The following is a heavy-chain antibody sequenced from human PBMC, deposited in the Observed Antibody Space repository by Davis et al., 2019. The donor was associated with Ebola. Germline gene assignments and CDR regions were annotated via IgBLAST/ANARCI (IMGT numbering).Heavy chain of an antibody. D-gene: IGHD4-17*01. CDR2: INSDGSST. V-gene: IGHV3-74*01. CDR1: GFTFRSYW. Sequence: HTGGSLRLSCAASGFTFRSYWMHWVRQAPGKGLVWVSRINSDGSSTSYADSVKGRFTISRDNSKNTLSLQMNSLRAEDTAVYYCTSTTDPFDYWGQGTLVTVSS. CDR3: TSTTDPFDY. J-gene: IGHJ4*02.